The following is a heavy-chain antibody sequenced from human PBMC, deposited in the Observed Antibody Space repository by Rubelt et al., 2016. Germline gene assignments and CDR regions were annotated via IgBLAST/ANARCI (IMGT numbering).Heavy chain of an antibody. J-gene: IGHJ6*02. D-gene: IGHD3-10*01. CDR2: ITHSGST. CDR1: GGSFSDYY. V-gene: IGHV4-34*01. Sequence: QVQLQQWGAGLLKPSETLSLTCAVSGGSFSDYYWSWIRQPPGKGLEWIGEITHSGSTKYNPSLKSRVTISLDTSKNQFSLKLSSVTAADTAVYYCARDLRAGTYYYYYYGMDVWGQGTTVTVSS. CDR3: ARDLRAGTYYYYYYGMDV.